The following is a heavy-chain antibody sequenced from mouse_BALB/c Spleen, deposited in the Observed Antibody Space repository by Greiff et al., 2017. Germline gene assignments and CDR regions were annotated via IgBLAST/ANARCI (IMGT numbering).Heavy chain of an antibody. V-gene: IGHV1-80*01. Sequence: VKLVESGAELVRPGSSVKISCKASGYAFSSYWMNWVKQRPGQGLEWIGQIYPGDGDTNYNGKFKGKATLTADKSSSTAYMQLSSLTSEDSAVYFCASQGSTTAPYYYAMDYWGQGTSVTVSS. D-gene: IGHD1-2*01. CDR2: IYPGDGDT. J-gene: IGHJ4*01. CDR3: ASQGSTTAPYYYAMDY. CDR1: GYAFSSYW.